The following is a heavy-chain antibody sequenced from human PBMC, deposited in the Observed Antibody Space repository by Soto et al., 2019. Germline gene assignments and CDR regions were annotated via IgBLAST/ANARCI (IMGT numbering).Heavy chain of an antibody. CDR2: IGTAGDP. CDR1: GFTFSSYD. J-gene: IGHJ3*02. Sequence: GGSLRLSCAASGFTFSSYDMHWVRQATGKGLEWVSAIGTAGDPYYPGSVKGRFTISRENAKNSLYLQMNSLRAGDTALYYCARESPSSDAFDIWGQGTMVTVSS. D-gene: IGHD6-6*01. CDR3: ARESPSSDAFDI. V-gene: IGHV3-13*05.